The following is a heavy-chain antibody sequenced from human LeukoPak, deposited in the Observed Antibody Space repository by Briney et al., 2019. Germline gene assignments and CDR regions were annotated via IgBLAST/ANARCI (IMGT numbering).Heavy chain of an antibody. V-gene: IGHV3-7*01. CDR3: ARDKIVGATHFDY. Sequence: PGGSLRLSCAASGFTFSTYWMSWVRQAPGKGLEWVAYIQQDGSEKYYVDSVKGRFTISRDNAKNSLYLQMNSLRAEDTAVYYCARDKIVGATHFDYWGQGTLVTVSS. J-gene: IGHJ4*02. D-gene: IGHD1-26*01. CDR2: IQQDGSEK. CDR1: GFTFSTYW.